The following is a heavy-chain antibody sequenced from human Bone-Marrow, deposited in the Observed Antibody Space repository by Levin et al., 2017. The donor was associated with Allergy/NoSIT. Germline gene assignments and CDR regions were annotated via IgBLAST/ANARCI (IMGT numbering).Heavy chain of an antibody. CDR3: ARPLREYNYGLFEH. CDR2: MYHSGST. D-gene: IGHD5-18*01. CDR1: GASISSSNYY. J-gene: IGHJ4*02. V-gene: IGHV4-39*01. Sequence: SETLSLTCTVSGASISSSNYYWGWIRQPPGTGLEWIGSMYHSGSTDFNPSLESRVTLSVDTSKSQFSLKLRSVTAADTAVYYCARPLREYNYGLFEHWGQGALVTVSS.